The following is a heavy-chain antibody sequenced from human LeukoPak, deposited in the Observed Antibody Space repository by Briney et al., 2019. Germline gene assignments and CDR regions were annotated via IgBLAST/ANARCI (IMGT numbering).Heavy chain of an antibody. CDR1: GFSFSSYE. J-gene: IGHJ6*04. CDR3: AELGITMIGGV. V-gene: IGHV3-48*03. CDR2: ISSSGSTI. D-gene: IGHD3-10*02. Sequence: GGSLRLSCAPSGFSFSSYEMNWVRPAPGKGLEWGSYISSSGSTIYYADSVKGRFTISRDNAKNSLYLQMNSLRAEDTAVYYCAELGITMIGGVWGKGTTVTISS.